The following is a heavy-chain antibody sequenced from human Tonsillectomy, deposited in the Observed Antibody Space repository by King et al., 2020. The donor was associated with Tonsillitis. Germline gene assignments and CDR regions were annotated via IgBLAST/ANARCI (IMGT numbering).Heavy chain of an antibody. J-gene: IGHJ4*02. CDR2: ITTSGRTI. CDR1: GFTFSDYS. Sequence: VQLVESGGGLVQPGGSLRLSCAASGFTFSDYSMNWVRQAPGKGLERVSYITTSGRTISYADSVKGRFTISRDNAENSLYLQMNSLRAEATAVYYCVRDLHWACDSWGQGTLVTVSS. D-gene: IGHD7-27*01. CDR3: VRDLHWACDS. V-gene: IGHV3-48*01.